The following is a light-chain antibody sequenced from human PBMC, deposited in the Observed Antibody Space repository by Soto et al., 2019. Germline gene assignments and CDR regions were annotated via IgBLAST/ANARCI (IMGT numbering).Light chain of an antibody. Sequence: DIQMTQSPSPLSGSVGDRVTITCRASQTISSWLAWYQQKPGKDPKLLIYKASTLKSGVPSRFSGSGSGTEFTLTISSLQPDDFATYYCQHYNSYSEAFGQGTKVELK. V-gene: IGKV1-5*03. CDR1: QTISSW. J-gene: IGKJ1*01. CDR3: QHYNSYSEA. CDR2: KAS.